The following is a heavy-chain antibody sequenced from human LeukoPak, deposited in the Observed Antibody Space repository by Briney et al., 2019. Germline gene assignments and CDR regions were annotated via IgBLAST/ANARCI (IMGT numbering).Heavy chain of an antibody. Sequence: PSGTLSLTCTVSGGSISSYYWSWVRQPPGKGLEWIGYIYYSGSTNYSPSLKSRVTISVDTSKNQFSLKLRSVTAADTAVYYCARPRTRLAWFDPWGQGTLVTVSS. V-gene: IGHV4-59*08. CDR3: ARPRTRLAWFDP. CDR1: GGSISSYY. J-gene: IGHJ5*02. CDR2: IYYSGST. D-gene: IGHD6-19*01.